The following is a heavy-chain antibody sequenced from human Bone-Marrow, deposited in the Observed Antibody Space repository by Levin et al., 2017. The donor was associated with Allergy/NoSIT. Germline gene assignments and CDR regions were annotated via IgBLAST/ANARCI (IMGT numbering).Heavy chain of an antibody. CDR1: GGSFSGYY. V-gene: IGHV4-34*01. J-gene: IGHJ5*02. CDR2: INHSGST. CDR3: ARGFVTMVRGARNWFDP. Sequence: SETLSLTCAVYGGSFSGYYWSWIRQPPGKGLEWIGEINHSGSTNYNPSLKSRVTISVDTSKNQFSLKLSSVTAADTAVYYCARGFVTMVRGARNWFDPWGQGTLVTVSS. D-gene: IGHD3-10*01.